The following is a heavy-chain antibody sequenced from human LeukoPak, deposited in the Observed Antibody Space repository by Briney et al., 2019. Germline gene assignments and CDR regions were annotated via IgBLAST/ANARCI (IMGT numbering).Heavy chain of an antibody. Sequence: SETLSLTCTVSGGSISSSSYYWGWIRQPPGKGLEWIGSIYYSGSTYYNPSLKSRVTISVDTSKNQFSLKLSSVTAADTAVYYCARDNGPTYDILTGYYIRWFDPWGQGTLVTVSS. CDR1: GGSISSSSYY. V-gene: IGHV4-39*07. CDR2: IYYSGST. J-gene: IGHJ5*02. D-gene: IGHD3-9*01. CDR3: ARDNGPTYDILTGYYIRWFDP.